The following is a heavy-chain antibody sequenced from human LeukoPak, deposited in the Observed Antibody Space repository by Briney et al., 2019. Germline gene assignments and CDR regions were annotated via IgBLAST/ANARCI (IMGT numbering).Heavy chain of an antibody. V-gene: IGHV3-23*01. CDR1: GFTISNYA. D-gene: IGHD3-10*01. CDR2: INDSGGST. Sequence: GGSLRLSCAASGFTISNYAIRWVRQARGKGLEWVSTINDSGGSTYYADSVKGRFTISRDNSKNTLYLQMNSLRAEDTAVYYCAKAYTYYYGSGSYYGHYYDMDVWGQGTTVTVSS. J-gene: IGHJ6*02. CDR3: AKAYTYYYGSGSYYGHYYDMDV.